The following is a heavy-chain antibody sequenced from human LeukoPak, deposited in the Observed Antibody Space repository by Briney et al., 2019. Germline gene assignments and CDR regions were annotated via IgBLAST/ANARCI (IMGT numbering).Heavy chain of an antibody. V-gene: IGHV3-30*01. CDR2: ISYDGSNK. Sequence: PGGSLRLSCAASGFTFSSYAMHWVRKAPGTGLERVAVISYDGSNKYYADSVKGRFTISRDNSKNTLYLQMNSLRAEDTAVYYCAREEGSDWGQGTLVTVAS. J-gene: IGHJ4*02. CDR3: AREEGSD. CDR1: GFTFSSYA.